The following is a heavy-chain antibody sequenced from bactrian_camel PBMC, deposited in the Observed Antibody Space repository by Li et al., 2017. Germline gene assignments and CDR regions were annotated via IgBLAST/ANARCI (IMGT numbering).Heavy chain of an antibody. J-gene: IGHJ4*01. CDR1: GYSVSTGY. CDR3: TNLPD. Sequence: VQLVESGGGSAQAGGSLRLSCAASGYSVSTGYMAWFRQAPGKEREGVARIYTGSGNTYYADSVKGRFTISRDNAKNTVYLQMNSLKPEDTAHYYCTNLPDWGQGTQVTVS. CDR2: IYTGSGNT. V-gene: IGHV3S40*01. D-gene: IGHD7*01.